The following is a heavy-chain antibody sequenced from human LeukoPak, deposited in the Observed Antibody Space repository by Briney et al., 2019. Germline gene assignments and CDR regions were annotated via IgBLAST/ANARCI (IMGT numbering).Heavy chain of an antibody. CDR3: ARGYCGGDCYSGSKYYFDY. J-gene: IGHJ4*02. CDR1: GGPINSYY. D-gene: IGHD2-21*02. V-gene: IGHV4-4*07. Sequence: PSETLSLTCTVSGGPINSYYWSWIRQPAGKGLEWIGRTHSSGSTNYNPSLQSRVTISVDTSKSQFSLNLTSVTAADTAVYYCARGYCGGDCYSGSKYYFDYWGQGTLVTVSS. CDR2: THSSGST.